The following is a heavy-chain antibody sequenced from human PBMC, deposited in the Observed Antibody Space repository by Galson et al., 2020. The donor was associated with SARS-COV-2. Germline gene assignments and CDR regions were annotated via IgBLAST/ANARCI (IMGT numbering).Heavy chain of an antibody. CDR2: ISAYNGNT. Sequence: ASVKVSCKASGYTFTSYGISWVRQAPGQGLEWMGWISAYNGNTNYAQKLQGRVTMTTDTSTSTAYMELRSLRSDDTAVYYCARAKPGGYSYGSRYFDYWGQGTLVTVSS. D-gene: IGHD5-18*01. V-gene: IGHV1-18*01. CDR3: ARAKPGGYSYGSRYFDY. CDR1: GYTFTSYG. J-gene: IGHJ4*02.